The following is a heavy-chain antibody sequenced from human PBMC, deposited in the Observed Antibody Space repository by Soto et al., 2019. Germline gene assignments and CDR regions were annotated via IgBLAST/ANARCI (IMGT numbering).Heavy chain of an antibody. CDR2: IKPDESEK. CDR1: GFTFSDSW. V-gene: IGHV3-7*01. D-gene: IGHD4-4*01. CDR3: VRGGSNYAS. Sequence: EVQLVESGGGLVQPGGSLRLSCTASGFTFSDSWMTWVRQAPGKGLEWVARIKPDESEKKYADSVKGRFSISRDNAKKSMYWQMDSLRGEDTAVYYCVRGGSNYASWGQGTLVTVSS. J-gene: IGHJ5*02.